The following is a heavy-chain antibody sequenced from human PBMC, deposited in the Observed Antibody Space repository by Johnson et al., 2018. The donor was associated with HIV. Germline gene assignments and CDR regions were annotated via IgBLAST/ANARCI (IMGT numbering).Heavy chain of an antibody. Sequence: QEQLVESGGGLVKPGGSLRLSCAASGFTFSSYAMSWVRQAPGKGLEWVSYISSSGSTIYYADSVKGRFTISRDNAKNSLYLQMNSLRAEDTAVYYCARYSGSYLPDAFDIWGQGTMVTVSS. V-gene: IGHV3-11*04. CDR3: ARYSGSYLPDAFDI. J-gene: IGHJ3*02. CDR2: ISSSGSTI. D-gene: IGHD1-26*01. CDR1: GFTFSSYA.